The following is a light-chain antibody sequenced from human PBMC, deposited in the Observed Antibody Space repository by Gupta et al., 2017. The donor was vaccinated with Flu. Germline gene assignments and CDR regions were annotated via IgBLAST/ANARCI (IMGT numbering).Light chain of an antibody. CDR2: GAS. Sequence: EIVLTQSPGTLSLSPGERATLSCRASQAVSSTYLAWYQQKPGQAPRLVIYGASRRATGIPDRFSGSGSGTDFTLTINRLEPEDFALYYCQDDSSSPGFTFGPGTKVEIK. CDR1: QAVSSTY. CDR3: QDDSSSPGFT. V-gene: IGKV3-20*01. J-gene: IGKJ3*01.